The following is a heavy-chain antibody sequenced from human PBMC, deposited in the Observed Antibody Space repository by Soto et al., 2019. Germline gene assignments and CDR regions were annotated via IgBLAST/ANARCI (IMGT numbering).Heavy chain of an antibody. CDR2: ISYDGSNK. Sequence: GGSLRLSCAASGFTFSSYAMHWVRQAPGKGLEWVAVISYDGSNKYYADSVKGRFTISRDNSKNTLYLQMNSLRAEDTAVYYCARDGVAYCSGGSCWEYNWFDPWGQGTLVTVSS. V-gene: IGHV3-30-3*01. D-gene: IGHD2-15*01. CDR3: ARDGVAYCSGGSCWEYNWFDP. J-gene: IGHJ5*02. CDR1: GFTFSSYA.